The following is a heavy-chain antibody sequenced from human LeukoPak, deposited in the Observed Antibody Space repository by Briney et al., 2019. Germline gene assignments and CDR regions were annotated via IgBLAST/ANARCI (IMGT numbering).Heavy chain of an antibody. J-gene: IGHJ5*02. V-gene: IGHV3-23*01. CDR1: GFTFSSYA. CDR3: AKDGNRITKVNWFDP. CDR2: ISGSGGST. D-gene: IGHD3-10*01. Sequence: TGGSLRLSCAASGFTFSSYAMSWVRQAPGKGLEWVSAISGSGGSTYYADSVKGRFTISRDNSKNTLYLQMNSLRAEDTAVYYCAKDGNRITKVNWFDPWGQGTLVTVSS.